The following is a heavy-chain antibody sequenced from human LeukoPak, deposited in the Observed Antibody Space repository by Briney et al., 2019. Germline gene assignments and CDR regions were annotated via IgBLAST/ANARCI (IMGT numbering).Heavy chain of an antibody. Sequence: SETLSLTCTVSGGSISSSTYYWGWIRQPPGKGLEWIGTIYYSGSTYYNPSLKSRVTISGDTSKNQFSLKLSSVTAADTAVYYCARDQGIFDYWGQGTLVTVSS. CDR1: GGSISSSTYY. J-gene: IGHJ4*02. CDR3: ARDQGIFDY. CDR2: IYYSGST. V-gene: IGHV4-39*02.